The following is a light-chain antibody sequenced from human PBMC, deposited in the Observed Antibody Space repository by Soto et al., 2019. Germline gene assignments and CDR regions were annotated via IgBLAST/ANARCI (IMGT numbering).Light chain of an antibody. V-gene: IGLV2-14*03. Sequence: QSALTQPASVSGSPGQSITISCPGTNSEIGDSNYVSWYQQHPGKAPKLVIYDVSNRPSGVSNRFSGSKSANTASLTISGLQAEDEADYYCSSFRSSSTSYVFGTGTKVTVL. CDR2: DVS. CDR3: SSFRSSSTSYV. J-gene: IGLJ1*01. CDR1: NSEIGDSNY.